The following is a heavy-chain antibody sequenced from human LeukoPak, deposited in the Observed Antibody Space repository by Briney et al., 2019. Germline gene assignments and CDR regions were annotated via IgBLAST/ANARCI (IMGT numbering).Heavy chain of an antibody. J-gene: IGHJ4*02. CDR1: GFTFSSYA. CDR3: EKRAYDILTGYLEAY. V-gene: IGHV3-30*04. Sequence: QAGGSLRLSCAASGFTFSSYAMHWVRQAPGNGLEWVAVISYDGSNKYYADSVKGRFTISRDNSKNTLYLQMNSLRAEDTVLFFREKRAYDILTGYLEAYWGQGTLVTVSS. D-gene: IGHD3-9*01. CDR2: ISYDGSNK.